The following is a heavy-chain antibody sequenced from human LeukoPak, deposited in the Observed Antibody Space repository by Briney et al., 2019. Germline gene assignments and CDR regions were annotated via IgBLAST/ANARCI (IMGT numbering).Heavy chain of an antibody. J-gene: IGHJ3*02. CDR3: ALYSLPSPLTGPNDAFDI. D-gene: IGHD1-14*01. CDR1: GGSISSSSYY. Sequence: SETLSLTCTVSGGSISSSSYYWGWIRQPPGKGLEWIGSIYYSGSPYYNPSLKSRVTISVDTSKNQFSLKLSSVTAADTAVYYCALYSLPSPLTGPNDAFDIWGQGTMVTVSS. CDR2: IYYSGSP. V-gene: IGHV4-39*01.